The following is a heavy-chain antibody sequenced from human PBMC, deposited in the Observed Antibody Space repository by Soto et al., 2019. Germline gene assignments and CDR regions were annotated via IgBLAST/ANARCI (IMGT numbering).Heavy chain of an antibody. CDR2: ISSTTNYI. CDR1: GFTFTRYS. V-gene: IGHV3-21*06. Sequence: GGSLRLSCAASGFTFTRYSMNWVRQAPGKGLEWVSSISSTTNYIYYGDSMKGRFTISRDNAKNSLYLEMNSLRAEDTAVCYCARESEDLTSNFDYWGQGTLVTVSS. CDR3: ARESEDLTSNFDY. J-gene: IGHJ4*02.